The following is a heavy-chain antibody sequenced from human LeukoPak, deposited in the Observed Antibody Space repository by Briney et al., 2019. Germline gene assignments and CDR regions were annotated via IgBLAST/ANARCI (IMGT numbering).Heavy chain of an antibody. V-gene: IGHV1-58*02. CDR2: IVVGSGNT. CDR3: AAVLAAAAP. Sequence: SVKVSCKASGFTFTNSAMQWVRQARGQRLEWIGWIVVGSGNTNYAQRFQERVTITRDMSASTAYMELSSLRPEDTAVYYCAAVLAAAAPWGQGTLVTVSS. J-gene: IGHJ5*02. D-gene: IGHD6-25*01. CDR1: GFTFTNSA.